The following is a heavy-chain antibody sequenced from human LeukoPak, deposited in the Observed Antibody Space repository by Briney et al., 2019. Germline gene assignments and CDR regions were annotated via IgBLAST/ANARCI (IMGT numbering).Heavy chain of an antibody. CDR2: INHSGST. V-gene: IGHV4-34*01. J-gene: IGHJ4*02. Sequence: SETLSLTCAVYGGSFSGYYWSWIRQPPGKGLEWIGEINHSGSTNYNPSLKSRVTISVDTSKNQFSLKLSSVTAADTAGYYCARVLVVPANTIDYWGQGTLVTVSS. CDR3: ARVLVVPANTIDY. D-gene: IGHD2-2*01. CDR1: GGSFSGYY.